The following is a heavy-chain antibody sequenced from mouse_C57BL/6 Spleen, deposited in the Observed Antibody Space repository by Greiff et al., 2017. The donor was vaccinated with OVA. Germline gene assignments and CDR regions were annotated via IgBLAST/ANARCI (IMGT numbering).Heavy chain of an antibody. Sequence: EVQLQQSGPELVKPGASVKISCKASGYTFTDYYMNWVKQSHGKSLEWIGDINPNNGGTSYNQKFKGKATLTVDKSSSTAYMELRSLTSEDSAVYYCARSGGYYGYFDVWGTGTTVTVSS. CDR1: GYTFTDYY. D-gene: IGHD1-1*02. CDR2: INPNNGGT. CDR3: ARSGGYYGYFDV. J-gene: IGHJ1*03. V-gene: IGHV1-26*01.